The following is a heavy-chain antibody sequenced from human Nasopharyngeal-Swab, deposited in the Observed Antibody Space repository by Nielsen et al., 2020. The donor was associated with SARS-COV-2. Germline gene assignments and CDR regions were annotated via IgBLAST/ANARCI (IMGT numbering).Heavy chain of an antibody. J-gene: IGHJ6*03. CDR1: GYTFTSYD. D-gene: IGHD5-12*01. CDR3: ARGFIVATIFHYYYYMDV. V-gene: IGHV1-8*01. CDR2: MNPNSGNT. Sequence: ALVKVSCKASGYTFTSYDINWVRQATGQGLEWMGWMNPNSGNTGYAQKFQGRVTMTRNTSISTAYMELSSLRSEDTAVYYCARGFIVATIFHYYYYMDVWGKGTTVTVSS.